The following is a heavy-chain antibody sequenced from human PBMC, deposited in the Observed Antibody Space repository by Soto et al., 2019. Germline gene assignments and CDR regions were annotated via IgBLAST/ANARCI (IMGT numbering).Heavy chain of an antibody. CDR1: GSTFSSYA. J-gene: IGHJ4*02. V-gene: IGHV3-30-3*01. D-gene: IGHD6-6*01. Sequence: GGSLRLSCAASGSTFSSYAMHWVRQAPGKGLEWVAVISYDGSNKYYADSVKGRFTISRDNSKNTLYLQMNSLRAEDTAVYYCARAPWHSSSGYWGQGTLVTVSS. CDR2: ISYDGSNK. CDR3: ARAPWHSSSGY.